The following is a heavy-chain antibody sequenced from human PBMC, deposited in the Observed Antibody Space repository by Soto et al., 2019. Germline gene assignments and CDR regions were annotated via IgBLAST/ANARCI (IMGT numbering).Heavy chain of an antibody. Sequence: SETLSLTCAVSSGSISSGNWWSWVRQPPGKGLEWIGESYPSGSTNYNPSLKSRVTVSLDKSKNQFSLKLTSVTAADTAVYYCARGLYWFDPWGQGTLVTVSS. CDR3: ARGLYWFDP. J-gene: IGHJ5*02. CDR2: SYPSGST. V-gene: IGHV4-4*02. CDR1: SGSISSGNW.